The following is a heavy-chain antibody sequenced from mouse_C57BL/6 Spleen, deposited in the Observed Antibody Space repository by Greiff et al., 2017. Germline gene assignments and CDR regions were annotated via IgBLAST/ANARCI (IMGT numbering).Heavy chain of an antibody. CDR3: ARTPSYSNYWYFDV. CDR1: GYTFTDYY. D-gene: IGHD2-5*01. J-gene: IGHJ1*03. CDR2: INPNNGGT. V-gene: IGHV1-26*01. Sequence: EVQLQQSGPELVKPGASVKISCKASGYTFTDYYMNWVKQSHGKSLEWLGDINPNNGGTSYNQKFKGKATLTVDKSSSTAYMELRSLTSEDSAVYYCARTPSYSNYWYFDVWGTGTTGTVSS.